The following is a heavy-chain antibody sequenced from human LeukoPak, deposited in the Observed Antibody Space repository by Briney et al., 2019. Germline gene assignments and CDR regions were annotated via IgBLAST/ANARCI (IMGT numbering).Heavy chain of an antibody. J-gene: IGHJ4*02. D-gene: IGHD3-16*01. CDR2: IKSDGSTT. Sequence: GGSLRLSCAASGFTFITYAMSWVRQAPGKGLVWVSLIKSDGSTTSYADSVKGRFTISRDNSKNTLYLQMNSLRAEDTAVYYCAKDAKLLYSYFDYWGQGTLVTVSS. CDR3: AKDAKLLYSYFDY. CDR1: GFTFITYA. V-gene: IGHV3-23*03.